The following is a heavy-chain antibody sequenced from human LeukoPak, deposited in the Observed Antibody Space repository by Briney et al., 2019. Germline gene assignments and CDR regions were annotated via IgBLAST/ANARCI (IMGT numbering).Heavy chain of an antibody. J-gene: IGHJ3*02. CDR2: INPSGGST. Sequence: ASAKVSCKASGYTFTSYYIHWVRQAPGQGLEWMGIINPSGGSTSYAQKFQGRVTMTRDTSTSTVYMELSSLRSEDTAVYYCARVRGGSSWSYDAFDIWGQGTMVTVSS. CDR1: GYTFTSYY. CDR3: ARVRGGSSWSYDAFDI. V-gene: IGHV1-46*01. D-gene: IGHD6-13*01.